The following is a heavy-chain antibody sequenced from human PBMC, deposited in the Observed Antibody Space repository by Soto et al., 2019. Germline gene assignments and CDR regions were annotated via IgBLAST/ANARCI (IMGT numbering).Heavy chain of an antibody. J-gene: IGHJ4*02. CDR2: INYSGRT. D-gene: IGHD6-13*01. V-gene: IGHV4-59*01. CDR3: ARYAGSSWFDY. Sequence: ASETLSLTCTISGGSIGTYYWSWVRQPPGKGLEWIGYINYSGRTNYNPSLKSRVTMSLDTSKNQFSLKLRSVTAADTAVFYCARYAGSSWFDYWGQGTLVPVSS. CDR1: GGSIGTYY.